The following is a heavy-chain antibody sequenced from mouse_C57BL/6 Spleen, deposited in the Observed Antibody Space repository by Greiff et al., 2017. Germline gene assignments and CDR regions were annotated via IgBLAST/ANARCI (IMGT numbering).Heavy chain of an antibody. CDR2: INPNNGGT. D-gene: IGHD1-1*01. CDR1: GYTFTDYY. CDR3: ARCLLRYPFAY. Sequence: EVQLQQSGPELVKPGASVTISCKASGYTFTDYYMNWVKQSHGQSLEWIGDINPNNGGTSYNQKFKGKATLTVDKSSSTAYMELRSLTSDDAADYYCARCLLRYPFAYWGQGTLVTVSA. J-gene: IGHJ3*01. V-gene: IGHV1-26*01.